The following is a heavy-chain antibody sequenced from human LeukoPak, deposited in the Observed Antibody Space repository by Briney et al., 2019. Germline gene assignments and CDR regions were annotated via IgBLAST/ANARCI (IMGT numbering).Heavy chain of an antibody. CDR2: INHSGST. CDR3: ARGRSRRYYDFWSGYYKGYYYYGMDV. V-gene: IGHV4-39*07. J-gene: IGHJ6*02. D-gene: IGHD3-3*01. CDR1: GGSISSSSYY. Sequence: SETLSLTCTVSGGSISSSSYYWSWICQPPGKGLEWIGEINHSGSTNYNPSLKSRVTISVDTSKNQFSLKLSSVTAADTAVYYCARGRSRRYYDFWSGYYKGYYYYGMDVWGQGATVTVSS.